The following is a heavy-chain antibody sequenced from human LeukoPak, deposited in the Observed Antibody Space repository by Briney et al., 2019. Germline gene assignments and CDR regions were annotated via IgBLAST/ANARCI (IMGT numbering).Heavy chain of an antibody. CDR2: IYYSGST. D-gene: IGHD3-10*01. Sequence: SETLSLTCTISGGSTSRRSYYWGWIRQPPGKGLEWIGSIYYSGSTYINPSLQSRVTMSLDASTNQFSLRLSSVTAADTAVYYCARQEGWFAENWFDPWGQGTLVTVSS. CDR1: GGSTSRRSYY. V-gene: IGHV4-39*01. J-gene: IGHJ5*02. CDR3: ARQEGWFAENWFDP.